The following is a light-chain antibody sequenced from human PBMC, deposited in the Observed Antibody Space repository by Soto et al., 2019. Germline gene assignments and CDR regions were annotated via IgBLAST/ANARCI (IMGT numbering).Light chain of an antibody. CDR1: ESLSSN. CDR2: GAS. J-gene: IGKJ5*01. Sequence: EIVLTQSPGTLSLSPGDRATLSCRTSESLSSNLAWYQQKPGQAPRLLIYGASTRATGIPARFSGSGSGTEFTLTISSLQSEDFAVYYCQQYNNWPPITFGQGTRLEIK. CDR3: QQYNNWPPIT. V-gene: IGKV3-15*01.